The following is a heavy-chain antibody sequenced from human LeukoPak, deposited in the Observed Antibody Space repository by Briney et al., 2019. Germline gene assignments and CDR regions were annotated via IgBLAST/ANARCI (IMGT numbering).Heavy chain of an antibody. CDR2: IHHSGNT. CDR1: GGSISSSDW. J-gene: IGHJ4*02. D-gene: IGHD5-24*01. V-gene: IGHV4/OR15-8*02. CDR3: GSSDNYHLDF. Sequence: SETLSLTCSASGGSISSSDWWSWVRQPPGQGLEWIGEIHHSGNTNYNPSLKSRVILLRDKSKNQVSLKLSFVAAADTAVYYCGSSDNYHLDFWGQGTLVTVSS.